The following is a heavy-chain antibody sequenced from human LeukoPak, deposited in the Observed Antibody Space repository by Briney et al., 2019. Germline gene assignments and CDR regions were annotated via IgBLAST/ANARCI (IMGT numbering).Heavy chain of an antibody. J-gene: IGHJ3*02. CDR3: ARDPQRRTYRGAFDI. CDR2: IYYSGST. Sequence: SETLSLTCTVSGGSISSYYWSWIRQPPGTGLEWIGYIYYSGSTNYNPSLKSRVTISVDTSKNQFSLKLSSVTAADTAVYYCARDPQRRTYRGAFDIWGQGTMVTVSS. D-gene: IGHD1-26*01. CDR1: GGSISSYY. V-gene: IGHV4-59*01.